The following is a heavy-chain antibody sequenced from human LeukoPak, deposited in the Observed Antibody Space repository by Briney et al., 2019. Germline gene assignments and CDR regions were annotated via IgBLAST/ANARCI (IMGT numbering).Heavy chain of an antibody. CDR1: GYTFTSYD. CDR3: ARELSRFSIAAAGTHGGY. J-gene: IGHJ4*02. CDR2: MNPNSGNT. Sequence: GASVKVSCKASGYTFTSYDINWVRQATGQGLEWMGWMNPNSGNTGYAQKFQGRVTMTRNTSISTAYMELSSLRSEDTAAYYCARELSRFSIAAAGTHGGYWGQGTLVTVSS. V-gene: IGHV1-8*01. D-gene: IGHD6-13*01.